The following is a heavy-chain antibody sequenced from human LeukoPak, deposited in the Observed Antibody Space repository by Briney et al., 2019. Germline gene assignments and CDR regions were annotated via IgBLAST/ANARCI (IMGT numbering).Heavy chain of an antibody. CDR1: GYAFTSYG. V-gene: IGHV1-18*04. Sequence: ASVKVSCKASGYAFTSYGFHWVRQAPGQGLEWMGWISPYNDKTNYAQKFQGRVTLTTDTSTSTAYMELRSLRSDDTAIYYCAGEHNRITMLRGLDYWGQGTLVTVSS. CDR2: ISPYNDKT. J-gene: IGHJ4*02. D-gene: IGHD3-10*01. CDR3: AGEHNRITMLRGLDY.